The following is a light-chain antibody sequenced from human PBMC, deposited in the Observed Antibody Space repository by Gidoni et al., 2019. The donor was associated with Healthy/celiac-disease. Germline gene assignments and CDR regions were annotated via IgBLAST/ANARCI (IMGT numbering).Light chain of an antibody. CDR3: QQYYSTPWT. Sequence: DIVMTRSPDSRGVSLGERASINCKSSQSVLYDSDNKNYLAWYQQKPGQPPKLLIYWASTRKSGVPDRFSGSGSGTDFTLTISSLQAEDVAVYYCQQYYSTPWTFGQGTKVEIK. CDR2: WAS. CDR1: QSVLYDSDNKNY. V-gene: IGKV4-1*01. J-gene: IGKJ1*01.